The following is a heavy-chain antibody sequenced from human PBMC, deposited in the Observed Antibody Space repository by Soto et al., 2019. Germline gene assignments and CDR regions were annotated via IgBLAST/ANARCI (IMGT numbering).Heavy chain of an antibody. Sequence: AAVKGCCKASGYSFATYGFSWVRQAPGQGLECVGWISAHNGDTHYSQKFQGRVTLTTDTSTNTGYMELRSLTSDDTAVYFCATEPIYYNDGSGYYPLGHRGQRPPVPAS. CDR1: GYSFATYG. D-gene: IGHD3-22*01. J-gene: IGHJ4*02. CDR3: ATEPIYYNDGSGYYPLGH. CDR2: ISAHNGDT. V-gene: IGHV1-18*04.